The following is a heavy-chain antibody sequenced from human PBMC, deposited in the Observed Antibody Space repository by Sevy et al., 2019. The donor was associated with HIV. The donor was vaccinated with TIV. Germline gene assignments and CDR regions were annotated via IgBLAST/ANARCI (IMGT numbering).Heavy chain of an antibody. CDR2: ISSSSSTI. CDR1: GFTFSSYS. D-gene: IGHD6-19*01. V-gene: IGHV3-48*02. Sequence: GGFLRLSCAASGFTFSSYSMNWVRQAPGKGLEWVSYISSSSSTIYYADSVKGRFTISRDNAKNSLYLQMNSLRDEDTAVYYCARARTDEQWLVREDTFDIWGQGTMVTVSS. J-gene: IGHJ3*02. CDR3: ARARTDEQWLVREDTFDI.